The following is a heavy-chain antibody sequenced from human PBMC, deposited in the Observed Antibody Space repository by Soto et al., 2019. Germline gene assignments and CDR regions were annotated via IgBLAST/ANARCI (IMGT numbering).Heavy chain of an antibody. V-gene: IGHV3-23*01. CDR2: ISGSSGNT. D-gene: IGHD3-22*01. CDR3: ARSGYYYPLDFDH. Sequence: GGSLRLSCAASGFTFSTYAMGWVRQAPGKGPEWVSSISGSSGNTYYAHSVKGRFTISRDNSKNTLYLQMNSLRAEDTAVYYCARSGYYYPLDFDHWGQGNLVTVSS. CDR1: GFTFSTYA. J-gene: IGHJ4*02.